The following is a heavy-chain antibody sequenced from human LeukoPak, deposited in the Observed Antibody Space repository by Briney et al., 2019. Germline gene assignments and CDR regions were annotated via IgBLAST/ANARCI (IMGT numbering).Heavy chain of an antibody. D-gene: IGHD1-26*01. V-gene: IGHV4-59*08. J-gene: IGHJ4*02. CDR3: ARLPMGADEYVEPYYFDY. CDR2: IYYSGST. Sequence: PSETLSLTCTVSGGSISSYYWSWIRQPPGKGLEWIGYIYYSGSTNYNPSLTSRVTISVDTSKNQFSLKLSSVTAADTAVYYCARLPMGADEYVEPYYFDYWGQGTLVTVSS. CDR1: GGSISSYY.